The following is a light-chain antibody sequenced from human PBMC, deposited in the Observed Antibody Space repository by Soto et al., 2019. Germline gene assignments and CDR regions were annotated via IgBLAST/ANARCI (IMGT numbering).Light chain of an antibody. CDR2: VAS. CDR3: QHYGRSAYT. V-gene: IGKV3-20*01. Sequence: EIVLTQSPGTLSLSPGERATLSCRASQSVSSNYLAWYQQKPGQAPRLLIYVASSRATGIPDRFSGSGSGTDFPLTISRLEPEDCAVYYCQHYGRSAYTFGQGNTLEIK. CDR1: QSVSSNY. J-gene: IGKJ2*01.